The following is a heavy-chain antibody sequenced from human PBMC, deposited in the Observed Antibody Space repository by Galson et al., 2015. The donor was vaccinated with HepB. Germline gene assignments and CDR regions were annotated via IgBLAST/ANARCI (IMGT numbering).Heavy chain of an antibody. V-gene: IGHV6-1*01. CDR3: AKLMAGHFDY. Sequence: CAISGDSVPNNMVGWNWIRQSPSRGLEWLGRTYYRSKWYDNYAVSVKSRITINPDTSRNQFSLQLNSVTPEDTAVYYCAKLMAGHFDYWGQGALVTVSS. CDR1: GDSVPNNMVG. CDR2: TYYRSKWYD. D-gene: IGHD5-24*01. J-gene: IGHJ4*02.